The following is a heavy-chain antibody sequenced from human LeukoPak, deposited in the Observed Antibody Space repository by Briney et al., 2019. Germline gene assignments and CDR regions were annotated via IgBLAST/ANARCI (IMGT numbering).Heavy chain of an antibody. CDR3: ARAYSVTTGFDY. V-gene: IGHV1-69*01. CDR2: IIPIFGTA. D-gene: IGHD4-17*01. Sequence: GSSVNVSCKASGGTFSSYAISWVRQAPGQGLEWMGVIIPIFGTANYAQKFQGRVTITADESTSTAYMELSSLRSEDTAVYYCARAYSVTTGFDYWGQGTLVTVSS. J-gene: IGHJ4*02. CDR1: GGTFSSYA.